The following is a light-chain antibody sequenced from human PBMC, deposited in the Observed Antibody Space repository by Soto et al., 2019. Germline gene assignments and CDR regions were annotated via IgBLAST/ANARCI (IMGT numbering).Light chain of an antibody. V-gene: IGKV1-9*01. CDR2: ATS. CDR3: QQLNSYPLT. CDR1: QDISSH. J-gene: IGKJ4*01. Sequence: DIQLTQSPSFLSASVGDRVTITCRASQDISSHLAWYRQKPGKAPKLLIYATSTLQSGVPSRFSGSGSGTDFTLTISSLQPEDFATYYCQQLNSYPLTFGGGTKVEIK.